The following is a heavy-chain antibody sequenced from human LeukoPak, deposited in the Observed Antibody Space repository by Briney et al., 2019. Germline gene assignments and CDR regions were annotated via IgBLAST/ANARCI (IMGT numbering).Heavy chain of an antibody. CDR3: ARVQYGDFSAFDI. CDR2: ISSSSSHI. CDR1: GFTFSSYS. Sequence: PGGSLRLSCAASGFTFSSYSMNWVRQAPGKGLEWVSSISSSSSHIYYADSVKGRFTISRDNAKNSLYLQMNSLRAEDTAVYYCARVQYGDFSAFDIWGQGTMVTVSS. V-gene: IGHV3-21*01. J-gene: IGHJ3*02. D-gene: IGHD3-3*01.